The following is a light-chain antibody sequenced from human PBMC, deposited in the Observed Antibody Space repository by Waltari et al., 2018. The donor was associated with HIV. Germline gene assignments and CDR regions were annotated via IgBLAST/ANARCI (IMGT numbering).Light chain of an antibody. CDR2: EVS. J-gene: IGLJ1*01. CDR1: SSDVGRYNL. V-gene: IGLV2-23*02. CDR3: CSYAATSTFV. Sequence: QSALTQPASVSGSPGQSITISCTGNSSDVGRYNLVSWYQQYPGKAPKLMIYEVSKRPSGVSNRFSGSKSGNTASLTISGLQAEDEADYYCCSYAATSTFVFGTGTKVTVL.